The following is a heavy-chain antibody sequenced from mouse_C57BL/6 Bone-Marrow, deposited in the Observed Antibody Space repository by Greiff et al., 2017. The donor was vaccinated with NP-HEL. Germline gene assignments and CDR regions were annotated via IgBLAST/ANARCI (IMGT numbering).Heavy chain of an antibody. Sequence: QVQLQQPGAELVRPGSSVKLSCKASGYTFTSYWMPWVKQRPIQGLEWIGNIDPSDSETHYNQKFKDKATLTVDKSSSTAYMQLSSLTSEDSAVYYCARPDYYGSSYWYFDVWGTGTTVTVSS. CDR3: ARPDYYGSSYWYFDV. CDR1: GYTFTSYW. CDR2: IDPSDSET. J-gene: IGHJ1*03. D-gene: IGHD1-1*01. V-gene: IGHV1-52*01.